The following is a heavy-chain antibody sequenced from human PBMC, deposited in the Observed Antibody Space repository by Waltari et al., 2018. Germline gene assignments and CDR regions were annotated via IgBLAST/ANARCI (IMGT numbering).Heavy chain of an antibody. CDR3: ARVRPDCSSTSCYYYYYGMDV. V-gene: IGHV3-21*01. CDR1: GFTFSSYS. CDR2: ICSMSSYI. Sequence: EVQLVESGGGLVKPGGSLRLSCAASGFTFSSYSMNWVRQAPGKGLEWVSSICSMSSYIYYADSVKGRFTISRDNANNSLYLQMNSLRAEDTAVYYCARVRPDCSSTSCYYYYYGMDVWGQGTTVTVSS. D-gene: IGHD2-2*01. J-gene: IGHJ6*02.